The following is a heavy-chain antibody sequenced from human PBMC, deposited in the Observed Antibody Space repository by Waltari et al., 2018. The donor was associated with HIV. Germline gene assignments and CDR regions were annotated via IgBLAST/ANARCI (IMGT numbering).Heavy chain of an antibody. CDR3: ARYSRAGHDLDI. Sequence: EVQLVESGGGLVKPGGSLRLSCAASAFSFSAYTMNWVRQAPGKGLEWVSSISSSGTYIYYADSVKGRFSNSRDNAKNSLSLQMNSLTAEDTAVYYCARYSRAGHDLDIWGQGTMVTVSS. CDR1: AFSFSAYT. CDR2: ISSSGTYI. V-gene: IGHV3-21*01. J-gene: IGHJ3*02. D-gene: IGHD6-13*01.